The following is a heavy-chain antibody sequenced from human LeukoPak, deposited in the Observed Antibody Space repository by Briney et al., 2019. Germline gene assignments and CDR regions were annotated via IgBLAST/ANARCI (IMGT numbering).Heavy chain of an antibody. Sequence: GESLKISCKGSGYSFTSYWISWVRQAPGKGLEWVSVIYSGGSTYYADSVKGRFTISRDNSKNTLYLQMNSLRAEDTAVYYCARGRVGATVTSPWGQGTLVTVSS. CDR2: IYSGGST. J-gene: IGHJ5*02. D-gene: IGHD4-17*01. V-gene: IGHV3-53*01. CDR1: GYSFTSYW. CDR3: ARGRVGATVTSP.